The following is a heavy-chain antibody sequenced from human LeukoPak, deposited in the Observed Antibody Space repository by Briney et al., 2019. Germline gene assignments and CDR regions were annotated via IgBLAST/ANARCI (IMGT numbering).Heavy chain of an antibody. D-gene: IGHD6-13*01. CDR2: INHSGST. V-gene: IGHV4-34*01. CDR3: ARGVIAAARRYFDY. Sequence: SETLSLTCAVYGGSFSGYYWSWIRQPPGKGLEWIGEINHSGSTNYNLSLKSRVTISVDTSKNQFSLKLSSVTAADTAVYYCARGVIAAARRYFDYWGQGTLVTVSS. CDR1: GGSFSGYY. J-gene: IGHJ4*02.